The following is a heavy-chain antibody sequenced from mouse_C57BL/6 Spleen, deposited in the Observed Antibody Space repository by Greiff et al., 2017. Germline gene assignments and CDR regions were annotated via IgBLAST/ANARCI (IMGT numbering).Heavy chain of an antibody. J-gene: IGHJ4*01. CDR1: GYSFTDYN. D-gene: IGHD1-1*01. V-gene: IGHV1-39*01. Sequence: VQLQQSGPELVKPGASVKISCTASGYSFTDYNMNWVKQSNGKSLEWIGVINPNYGTTSYNQKFKGKATLTVDQSSSTAYMQLNSLTSEDSAVYYCATTVVATDYYAMDYWGQGTSVTVSS. CDR2: INPNYGTT. CDR3: ATTVVATDYYAMDY.